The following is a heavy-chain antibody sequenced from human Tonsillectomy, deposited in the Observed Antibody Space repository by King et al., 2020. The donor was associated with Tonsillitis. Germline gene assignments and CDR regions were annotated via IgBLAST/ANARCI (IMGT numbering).Heavy chain of an antibody. V-gene: IGHV3-23*04. Sequence: EVQLVESGGGFVQPGGSLRLSCAASGFTFSTCAMTWVRQAPGKGLEWVSTAGAGVDTFYADSVRGRFTVSRDNSNNILYLQINSLTDGDTAIYYCVKDFPAGTHPFGDAFDVWGQGTRVTVAS. CDR1: GFTFSTCA. J-gene: IGHJ3*01. D-gene: IGHD3-3*01. CDR2: TAGAGVDT. CDR3: VKDFPAGTHPFGDAFDV.